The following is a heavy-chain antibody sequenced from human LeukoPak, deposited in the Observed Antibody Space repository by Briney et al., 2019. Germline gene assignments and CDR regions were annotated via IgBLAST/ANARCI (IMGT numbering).Heavy chain of an antibody. CDR1: GGSISSSSYY. CDR2: IYYSEST. J-gene: IGHJ5*02. V-gene: IGHV4-39*01. Sequence: SETLSLTCTVSGGSISSSSYYWGWIRQPPGKGLEWFGSIYYSESTYYNPYLKSRVTISVDTSKNQFSLKLSSVTAADTAVYYCARQGGIVGATVSNWFDPWGQGTLVTVSS. D-gene: IGHD1-26*01. CDR3: ARQGGIVGATVSNWFDP.